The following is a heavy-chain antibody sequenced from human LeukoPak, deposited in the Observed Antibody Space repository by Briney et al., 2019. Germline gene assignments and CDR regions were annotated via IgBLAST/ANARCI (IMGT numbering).Heavy chain of an antibody. CDR2: ISVYNGNT. Sequence: ASVKVSCKASGYIFSSYGISWVRQAPGQGLEWMGWISVYNGNTNYAQKLQGRVTMTTDTSTSTAYMELRSLRSDDTAVYYCARVRLQLWFPFDYWGQGTLVTVSS. V-gene: IGHV1-18*01. D-gene: IGHD5-18*01. CDR1: GYIFSSYG. CDR3: ARVRLQLWFPFDY. J-gene: IGHJ4*02.